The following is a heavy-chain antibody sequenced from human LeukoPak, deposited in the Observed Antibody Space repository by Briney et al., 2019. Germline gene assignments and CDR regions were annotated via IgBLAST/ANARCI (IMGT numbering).Heavy chain of an antibody. V-gene: IGHV4-4*07. Sequence: SSETLSLTCTVSGGSFSTYDWNWIRQPAGKGLEWIGRMYNNGNTNFNPSLKSRVSMSSDMSKNQFSLKLNSVTAADTAVYYCAKEYNWNYVRYFDLWGRGTLVTVSS. D-gene: IGHD1-7*01. CDR1: GGSFSTYD. CDR3: AKEYNWNYVRYFDL. CDR2: MYNNGNT. J-gene: IGHJ2*01.